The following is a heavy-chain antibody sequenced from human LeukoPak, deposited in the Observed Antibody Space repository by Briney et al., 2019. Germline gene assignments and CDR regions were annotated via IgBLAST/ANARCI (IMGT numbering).Heavy chain of an antibody. Sequence: SQTLSLTCAISGDSVSSNTAAWNWIRQSPSRGLEWLGRTFYRSKWYNDYAVSVKGRITINPDTSKNQSSLQLNSVTPDDTAIYYCARYSHDVPPSWGQGTQVTVSS. D-gene: IGHD5-18*01. V-gene: IGHV6-1*01. CDR2: TFYRSKWYN. CDR1: GDSVSSNTAA. J-gene: IGHJ4*02. CDR3: ARYSHDVPPS.